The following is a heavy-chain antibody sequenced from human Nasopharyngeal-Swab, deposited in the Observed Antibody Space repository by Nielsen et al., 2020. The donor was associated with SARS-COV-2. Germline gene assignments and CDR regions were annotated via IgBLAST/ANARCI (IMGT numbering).Heavy chain of an antibody. CDR2: ISSSGGST. J-gene: IGHJ3*02. Sequence: GESLKISCAASGFTFSSYAMSWVRQAPGKGLEWVSAISSSGGSTYYADSVKGRFTISRDNSKNTLYLQMNSLRAEDTAVYYCAKVLSHYGDYGNDAFDIWGQGTMVTVSS. CDR1: GFTFSSYA. CDR3: AKVLSHYGDYGNDAFDI. D-gene: IGHD4-17*01. V-gene: IGHV3-23*01.